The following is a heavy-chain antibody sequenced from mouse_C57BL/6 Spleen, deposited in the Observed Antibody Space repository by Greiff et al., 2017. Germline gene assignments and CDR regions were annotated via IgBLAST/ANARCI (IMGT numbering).Heavy chain of an antibody. J-gene: IGHJ3*01. Sequence: QVQLKQPGAELVKPGASVKVSCKASGYTFTSYWMHWVKQRPGQGLEWIGRIHPSDSDTNYNQKFKGKATLTVDKSSSTAYMQLSSLTSEDSAVYYCAIRGGDGRFAYWGQGTLVTVSA. CDR1: GYTFTSYW. V-gene: IGHV1-74*01. CDR3: AIRGGDGRFAY. D-gene: IGHD3-3*01. CDR2: IHPSDSDT.